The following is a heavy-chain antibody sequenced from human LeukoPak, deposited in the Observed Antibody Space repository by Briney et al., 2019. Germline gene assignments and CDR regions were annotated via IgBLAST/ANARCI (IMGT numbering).Heavy chain of an antibody. D-gene: IGHD3-22*01. J-gene: IGHJ4*02. CDR1: GYTFTSYG. V-gene: IGHV1-2*02. CDR2: INPNSGDT. CDR3: ARDSGYYYVSSGELDS. Sequence: ASVKVSCKASGYTFTSYGISWVRQAPGQGLEWMGWINPNSGDTKYARKFQGRVTMTRDTSISTAYVELNRLRSDDSAVYFCARDSGYYYVSSGELDSWGQGTLVTVSS.